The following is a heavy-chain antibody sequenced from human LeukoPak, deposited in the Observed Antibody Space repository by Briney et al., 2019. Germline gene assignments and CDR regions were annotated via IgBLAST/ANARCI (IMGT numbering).Heavy chain of an antibody. Sequence: ASETLSLTCAVSGGSISSINWWSWVRQHPGKGLEWIGEIYHSGSTNYNPSLKSRVTISVDKSKNQFSLKLSSVTAAATAVYYCASRALWIVGATCNWFDPWGQGTLVTVSS. V-gene: IGHV4-4*02. J-gene: IGHJ5*02. D-gene: IGHD1-26*01. CDR1: GGSISSINW. CDR3: ASRALWIVGATCNWFDP. CDR2: IYHSGST.